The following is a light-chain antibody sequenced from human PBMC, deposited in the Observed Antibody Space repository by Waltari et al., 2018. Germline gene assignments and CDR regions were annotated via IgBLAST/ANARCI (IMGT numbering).Light chain of an antibody. CDR1: SSDIGRYTY. CDR3: SSYAASSV. Sequence: QSALTQPPSASGSPGQSVTISCTGPSSDIGRYTYVSWYQHHPGKAPKLVIYEVSKRPSGVPDRFSGSKSGNTASLTVSGLQAEDEADYYCSSYAASSVFGGGTKLTVL. J-gene: IGLJ3*02. CDR2: EVS. V-gene: IGLV2-8*01.